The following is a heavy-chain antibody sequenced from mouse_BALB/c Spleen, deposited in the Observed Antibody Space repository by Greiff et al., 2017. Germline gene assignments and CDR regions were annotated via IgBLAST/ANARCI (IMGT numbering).Heavy chain of an antibody. V-gene: IGHV5-12-2*01. CDR1: GFTFSSYT. J-gene: IGHJ4*01. CDR2: ISNGGGST. D-gene: IGHD4-1*01. Sequence: EVKLVESGGGLVQPGGSLKLSCADSGFTFSSYTMSWVRQTPEKRLEWVAYISNGGGSTYYPDTVKGRFTISRDNAKNTLYLQMSSLKSEDTAMYYCARQRVTGYAMDYWGQGTSVTVSS. CDR3: ARQRVTGYAMDY.